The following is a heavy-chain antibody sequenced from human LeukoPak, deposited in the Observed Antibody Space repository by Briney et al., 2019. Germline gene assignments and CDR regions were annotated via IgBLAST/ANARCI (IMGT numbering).Heavy chain of an antibody. V-gene: IGHV4-31*03. CDR1: GGSISSGGYY. J-gene: IGHJ5*02. CDR2: IYYSGST. CDR3: ARTDSSGYYSYWFDP. Sequence: SETLSLTCTVSGGSISSGGYYWSWIRQHPGKGLGWIGYIYYSGSTYYNPSLKSRVTISVDTSKNQFSLKLSSVTAADTAVYYCARTDSSGYYSYWFDPWGQGTLVTVSS. D-gene: IGHD3-22*01.